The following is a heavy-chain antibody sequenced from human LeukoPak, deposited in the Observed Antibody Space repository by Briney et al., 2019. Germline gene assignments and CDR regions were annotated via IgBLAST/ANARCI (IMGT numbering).Heavy chain of an antibody. D-gene: IGHD3-3*01. V-gene: IGHV3-11*04. CDR1: GFTFSDNY. J-gene: IGHJ3*02. Sequence: GGSLRLSCAASGFTFSDNYMTWVRQAPGKGLEWLSYISGNGGVIQYADSVKGRFTISRDNAKNLLYLQMDSLRAEDTAVYYCARDTDDFQGLDIWGQGTRVTVSS. CDR3: ARDTDDFQGLDI. CDR2: ISGNGGVI.